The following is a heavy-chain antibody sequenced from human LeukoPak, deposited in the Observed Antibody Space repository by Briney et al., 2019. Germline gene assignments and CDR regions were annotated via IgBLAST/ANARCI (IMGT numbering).Heavy chain of an antibody. V-gene: IGHV4-4*09. CDR2: IYTTGRT. CDR1: GGSVNSYY. D-gene: IGHD7-27*01. CDR3: AKILGSGVWYGFDI. Sequence: SETLSLTCSVSGGSVNSYYWSWVRQPPGKGLEWIGYIYTTGRTNYNPSLKSRVTISVDTSKNQFSLKLSSVTAADTAVYYCAKILGSGVWYGFDIWGQGTMVTVSS. J-gene: IGHJ3*02.